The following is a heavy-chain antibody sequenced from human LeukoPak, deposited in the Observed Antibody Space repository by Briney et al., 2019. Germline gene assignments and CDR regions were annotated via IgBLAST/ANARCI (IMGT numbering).Heavy chain of an antibody. J-gene: IGHJ6*03. CDR2: ISWNSGSI. V-gene: IGHV3-9*01. CDR1: GFTFDDYA. Sequence: PGGSLRLSCAASGFTFDDYAMHWVRQAPGKGLEWVSGISWNSGSIGYADSVKGRFTISRDNAKNSLYLQMNSLRAEDTALYYCAKEGLGHYDFWSGYYSGPPGYYYYYYYMDVWGKGTTVTVSS. D-gene: IGHD3-3*01. CDR3: AKEGLGHYDFWSGYYSGPPGYYYYYYYMDV.